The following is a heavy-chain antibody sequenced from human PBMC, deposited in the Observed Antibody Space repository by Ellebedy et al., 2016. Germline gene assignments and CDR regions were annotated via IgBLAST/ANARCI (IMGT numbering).Heavy chain of an antibody. J-gene: IGHJ6*02. D-gene: IGHD1-14*01. CDR3: ARVRAPDLNKNQEMDV. CDR1: GFIFSRYD. CDR2: ISPDGSNE. Sequence: GESLKISXAASGFIFSRYDIQWVRQAPGKGLEWVALISPDGSNEHYTDSVKGRFTISRDNSKFRVYLQMNSVIVDDTAVYYCARVRAPDLNKNQEMDVWGQGTTVTVSS. V-gene: IGHV3-30*03.